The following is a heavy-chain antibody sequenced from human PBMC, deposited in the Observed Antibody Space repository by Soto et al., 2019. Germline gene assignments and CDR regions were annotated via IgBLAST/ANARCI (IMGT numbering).Heavy chain of an antibody. Sequence: QVQLVESGGGVVQPGRSLRLSCAASGFIFSNYAFHWVRQAPGKGLEWVAVISYDGSNKYDADSVKGRFTISRDNSKNTLFLQMNSLRPEDTAVYYCVRRGIAVAFEDYYFDLWGQGTLVTVSS. CDR1: GFIFSNYA. CDR3: VRRGIAVAFEDYYFDL. CDR2: ISYDGSNK. J-gene: IGHJ4*02. V-gene: IGHV3-30-3*01. D-gene: IGHD6-19*01.